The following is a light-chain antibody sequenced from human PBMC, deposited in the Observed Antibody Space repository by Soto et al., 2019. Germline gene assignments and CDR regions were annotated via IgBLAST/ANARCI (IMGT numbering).Light chain of an antibody. CDR1: QSARSS. Sequence: EVVMTQSPATLSVSPGERATLSCRASQSARSSLAWYQQKPGQAPSLLIYDVSIRATGIPARFNGSGSGTEFTLTISSLQSEDFAVYYCQQYGSSITFGGGTKVDIK. CDR3: QQYGSSIT. J-gene: IGKJ4*01. CDR2: DVS. V-gene: IGKV3-15*01.